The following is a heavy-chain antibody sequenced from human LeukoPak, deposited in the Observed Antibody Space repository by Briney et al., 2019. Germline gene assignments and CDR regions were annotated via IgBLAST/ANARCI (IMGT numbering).Heavy chain of an antibody. CDR2: IFYTGST. D-gene: IGHD2-21*01. CDR1: GGSISPYF. V-gene: IGHV4-59*01. J-gene: IGHJ4*02. Sequence: SETLSLTCTVSGGSISPYFWGWIRQPPGKGLEWIGYIFYTGSTKCNPSLSSRVTISVDTSKNQFSLKLSSVTAADTAVYYCARDRGGYYSHFDYWGQGTLVSVSS. CDR3: ARDRGGYYSHFDY.